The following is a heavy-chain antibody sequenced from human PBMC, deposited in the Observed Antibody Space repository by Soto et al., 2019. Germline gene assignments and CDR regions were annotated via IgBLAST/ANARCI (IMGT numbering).Heavy chain of an antibody. CDR1: GFTFSSYE. J-gene: IGHJ4*02. CDR2: ISSSGSTI. Sequence: GGSLRLSCAASGFTFSSYEMNWVRQAPGKGLELVSYISSSGSTIYYADSVKGRFTISRDNAKNSLYLQMNSLRAEDTAVYYCARDPAITGESPFDYWGQGTLVTVSS. V-gene: IGHV3-48*03. D-gene: IGHD7-27*01. CDR3: ARDPAITGESPFDY.